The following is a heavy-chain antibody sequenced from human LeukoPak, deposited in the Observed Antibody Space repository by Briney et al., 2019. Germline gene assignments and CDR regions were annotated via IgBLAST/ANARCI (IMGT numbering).Heavy chain of an antibody. CDR3: ARDAPGDLDR. CDR2: IYQDGSEK. Sequence: PGGSLRLSCAASGFTFSSYCMSGVRRAPGKGLEWVANIYQDGSEKYYVDSVKGRFTISRDNAKNSLYLHMNSLRAEDTAVYYCARDAPGDLDRWGQGALVTVSS. CDR1: GFTFSSYC. V-gene: IGHV3-7*04. J-gene: IGHJ5*02.